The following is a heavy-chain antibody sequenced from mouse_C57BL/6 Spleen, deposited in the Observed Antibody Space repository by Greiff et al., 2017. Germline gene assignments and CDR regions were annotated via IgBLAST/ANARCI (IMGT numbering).Heavy chain of an antibody. V-gene: IGHV1-80*01. CDR3: ARGKSTTVVDHYAMDY. D-gene: IGHD1-1*01. J-gene: IGHJ4*01. CDR1: GYAFSSYW. Sequence: QVQLKESGAELVKPGASVKISCKASGYAFSSYWMNWVKQRPGKGLEWIGQIYPGDGDTNYNGKFKGKATLTADKSSSTAYMQLSSLTSEDSAVYFCARGKSTTVVDHYAMDYWGQGTSVTVSS. CDR2: IYPGDGDT.